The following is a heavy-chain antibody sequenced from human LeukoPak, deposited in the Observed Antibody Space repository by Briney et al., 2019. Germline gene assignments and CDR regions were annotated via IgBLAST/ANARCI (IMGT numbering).Heavy chain of an antibody. J-gene: IGHJ4*02. Sequence: ASVKVSCKASGDTFSSYAISWVRQAPGQGLEWMGWIIPICGAANYAQKFQGRVTLTADESTSTAYMELSSLRSEDTAVYYCARHVSTTGTTGYYYFDYWGQGTLVTVSS. CDR1: GDTFSSYA. CDR2: IIPICGAA. CDR3: ARHVSTTGTTGYYYFDY. D-gene: IGHD1-1*01. V-gene: IGHV1-69*13.